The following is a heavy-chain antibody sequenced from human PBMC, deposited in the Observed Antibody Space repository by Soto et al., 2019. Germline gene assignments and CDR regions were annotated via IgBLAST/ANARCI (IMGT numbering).Heavy chain of an antibody. CDR3: AKDSGKDLRWFFHL. V-gene: IGHV3-30*18. J-gene: IGHJ2*01. CDR2: ISYDGSNK. Sequence: GGSLRLSCAASEFTFSSYGMHWVRQAPGTGLEWVAVISYDGSNKYYADSVKGRFTISRDNSKNTLYLQMNSLRAEDTAVYYCAKDSGKDLRWFFHLWGRGTLVTVSS. CDR1: EFTFSSYG.